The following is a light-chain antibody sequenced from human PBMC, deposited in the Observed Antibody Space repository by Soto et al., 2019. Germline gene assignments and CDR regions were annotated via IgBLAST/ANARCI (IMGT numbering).Light chain of an antibody. Sequence: QSALTQPASVSGSPGQSITISCTGTSSDVGGYNTVSWYQQHPGRAPKLMIYDATDRPSGVSNRFSGSKSGNTASLTISGLPAEDEADYYCYSYTSSSASVVFGGGTKLTVL. CDR3: YSYTSSSASVV. CDR1: SSDVGGYNT. J-gene: IGLJ2*01. CDR2: DAT. V-gene: IGLV2-14*01.